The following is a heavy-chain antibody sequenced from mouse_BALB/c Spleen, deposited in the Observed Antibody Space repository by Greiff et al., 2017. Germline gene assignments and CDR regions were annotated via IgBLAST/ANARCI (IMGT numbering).Heavy chain of an antibody. CDR3: ARGRGSSHWYFDV. D-gene: IGHD1-1*01. J-gene: IGHJ1*01. V-gene: IGHV5-9-4*01. CDR2: ISSGGSYT. Sequence: EVQVVESGGGLVKPGGSLKLSCAASGFTFSSYAMSWVRQSPEKRLEWVAEISSGGSYTYYPDTVTGRFTISRDNAKNTLYLEMSSLRSEDTAMYYCARGRGSSHWYFDVWGAGTTVTVSS. CDR1: GFTFSSYA.